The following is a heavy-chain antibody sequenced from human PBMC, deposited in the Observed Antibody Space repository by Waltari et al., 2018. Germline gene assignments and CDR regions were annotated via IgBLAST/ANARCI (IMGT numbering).Heavy chain of an antibody. V-gene: IGHV3-33*01. CDR3: VGGSGYIPLFDY. J-gene: IGHJ4*02. Sequence: QVRLVESGGGVVQPGRSLRLSCAASGIPFSSYGMHWVRQAPGEGQGVVAATCSDGSEKYYADAVRGQFTIYRDNSKNTLYLQMNSLRVEDTAVYYCVGGSGYIPLFDYWGQGTLVTVSS. CDR2: TCSDGSEK. CDR1: GIPFSSYG. D-gene: IGHD5-18*01.